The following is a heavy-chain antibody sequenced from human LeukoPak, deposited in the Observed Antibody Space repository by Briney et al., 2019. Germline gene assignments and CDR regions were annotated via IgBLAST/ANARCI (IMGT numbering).Heavy chain of an antibody. CDR2: IIPIFGTA. D-gene: IGHD4-17*01. Sequence: ASVKVSCKASGGTFSSYAISWVRQAPGQGLEWMGGIIPIFGTADYAQKFQGRVTITTDESTSTAYMELSSLRSEDTAVYYCARESTTVTINNYYYYMDVWGKGTTVTVSS. J-gene: IGHJ6*03. V-gene: IGHV1-69*05. CDR1: GGTFSSYA. CDR3: ARESTTVTINNYYYYMDV.